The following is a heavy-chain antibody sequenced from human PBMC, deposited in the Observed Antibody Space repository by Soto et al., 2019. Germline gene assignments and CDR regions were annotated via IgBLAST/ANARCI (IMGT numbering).Heavy chain of an antibody. Sequence: GGSLRLSCAASGFTFSSYSMNWVRQAPGKGLEWVSYISSSSSTIYYADSVKGRFTISRDNAKNSLYLQMNSLRAEDTAVYYCARGFGSVGRSGTDAFDIWGQGTMVTVS. CDR1: GFTFSSYS. CDR2: ISSSSSTI. V-gene: IGHV3-48*01. CDR3: ARGFGSVGRSGTDAFDI. J-gene: IGHJ3*02. D-gene: IGHD2-15*01.